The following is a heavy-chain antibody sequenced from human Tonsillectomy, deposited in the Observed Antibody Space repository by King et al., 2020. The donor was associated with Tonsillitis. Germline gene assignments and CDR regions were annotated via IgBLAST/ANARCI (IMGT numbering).Heavy chain of an antibody. J-gene: IGHJ3*02. CDR1: GFTFSRYW. V-gene: IGHV3-7*03. CDR2: IKQDGSEK. CDR3: ATPMPKYGEGAFDI. D-gene: IGHD4-17*01. Sequence: QLVQSGGGLVQPGGSLRLSCAASGFTFSRYWMRWVRQAPGKGLEWVANIKQDGSEKYYVDSVKGRFTISRDNAKNSLYLQMNSLRAEDTAVYYCATPMPKYGEGAFDIWGQGTMVTVSS.